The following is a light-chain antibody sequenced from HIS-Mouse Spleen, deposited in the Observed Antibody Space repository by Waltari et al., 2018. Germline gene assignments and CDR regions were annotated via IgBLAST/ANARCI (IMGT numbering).Light chain of an antibody. J-gene: IGLJ3*02. V-gene: IGLV1-47*01. CDR3: AAWDDSLSDWV. CDR2: RNN. Sequence: QSVLTQPPSASGTPGQRVTISCSGSSSNIGSNYVYWYQQLPGTAPQLLIYRNNERPAGVPDRVSGSKSGTSASLAISGLRSEDEADYYCAAWDDSLSDWVFGGGTKLTVL. CDR1: SSNIGSNY.